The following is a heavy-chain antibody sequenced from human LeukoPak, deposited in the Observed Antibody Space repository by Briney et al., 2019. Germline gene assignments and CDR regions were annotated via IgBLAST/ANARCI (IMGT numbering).Heavy chain of an antibody. D-gene: IGHD3-22*01. V-gene: IGHV1-8*01. CDR2: MNPNSGNT. CDR1: GYTFTSYD. CDR3: ARMSYYDSSGDDWFDP. Sequence: ASVKVSCKASGYTFTSYDINWVRQATGQGLEWMGWMNPNSGNTGYAQKFQGRVTMTRNTSISTAYMELSSLRSEDTAVYYCARMSYYDSSGDDWFDPWGQGTLVTVSS. J-gene: IGHJ5*02.